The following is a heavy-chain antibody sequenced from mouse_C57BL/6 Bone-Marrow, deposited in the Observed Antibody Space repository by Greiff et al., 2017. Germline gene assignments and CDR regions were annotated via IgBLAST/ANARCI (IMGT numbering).Heavy chain of an antibody. V-gene: IGHV1-9*01. Sequence: QVQLQQSGAALMKPGASVKLSCKATGYTFTGYWIEWVKQRPGHGLEWIGELLPGSGSTNSNEKFKGKATFTADTSSNPAYMQLSSLTTEDSAIYYCARPHYYGSSYPIAYWGQGTLVTVSA. J-gene: IGHJ3*01. CDR2: LLPGSGST. D-gene: IGHD1-1*01. CDR1: GYTFTGYW. CDR3: ARPHYYGSSYPIAY.